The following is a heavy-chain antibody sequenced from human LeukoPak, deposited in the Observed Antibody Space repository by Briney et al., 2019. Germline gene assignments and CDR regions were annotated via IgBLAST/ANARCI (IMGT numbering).Heavy chain of an antibody. J-gene: IGHJ4*02. D-gene: IGHD6-13*01. CDR3: ARGRAAADYDY. CDR1: GFIFSNYS. Sequence: GGSLRLSCAASGFIFSNYSMNWVRQAPGKGPEWVSFISGSSSYIYYADSVKGRFTISRDNAKNSLYLQMNSLRAEDTAVYYCARGRAAADYDYWGQGTLVTVSS. CDR2: ISGSSSYI. V-gene: IGHV3-21*01.